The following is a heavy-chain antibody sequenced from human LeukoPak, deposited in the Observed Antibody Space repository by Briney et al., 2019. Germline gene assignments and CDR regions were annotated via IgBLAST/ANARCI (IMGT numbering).Heavy chain of an antibody. J-gene: IGHJ6*03. CDR2: VYYSGST. CDR3: ARVTLSDLYYYYYMDV. D-gene: IGHD3-16*02. V-gene: IGHV4-59*01. CDR1: GGSISSYY. Sequence: SETLSLTCTVSGGSISSYYWSWIRQPPGKGLEGIGYVYYSGSTNYNPSLKSRVTISLDTSKNQFSLKLSSVTAADTAMYYCARVTLSDLYYYYYMDVWGKGTAVTVSS.